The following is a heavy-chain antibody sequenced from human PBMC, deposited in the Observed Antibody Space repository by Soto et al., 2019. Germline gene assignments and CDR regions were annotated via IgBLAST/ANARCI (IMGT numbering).Heavy chain of an antibody. J-gene: IGHJ4*02. D-gene: IGHD6-6*01. V-gene: IGHV3-21*01. Sequence: GGSLRLSCAASGFTFSSYSMNWVRQAPGKGLEWVSSISSSSSYIYYADSVKGRFTISRDNAKNSLYLQMNSLRAEDTAVYYCASELIAARTLVRDYWGQGTLVTVSS. CDR2: ISSSSSYI. CDR3: ASELIAARTLVRDY. CDR1: GFTFSSYS.